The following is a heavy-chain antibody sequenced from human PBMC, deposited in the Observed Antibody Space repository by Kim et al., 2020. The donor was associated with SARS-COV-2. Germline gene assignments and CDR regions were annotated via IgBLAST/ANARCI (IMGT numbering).Heavy chain of an antibody. CDR2: INPTGGST. V-gene: IGHV1-46*01. J-gene: IGHJ4*02. D-gene: IGHD3-10*01. Sequence: ASVKVSCKASGYTFTSYYIHGVRQAPGQGLEWMGMINPTGGSTSYAQKFQGRLTMTRDTSTSTVYMELSSLRSEDTAVYYCARDMVRGVTPDYWGQGTLVTVSS. CDR3: ARDMVRGVTPDY. CDR1: GYTFTSYY.